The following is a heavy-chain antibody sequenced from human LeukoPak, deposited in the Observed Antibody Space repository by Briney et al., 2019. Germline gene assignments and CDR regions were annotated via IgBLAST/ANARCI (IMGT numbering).Heavy chain of an antibody. D-gene: IGHD3-22*01. Sequence: PGGSLRLSCAASGFTFSSYAMHWVRQAPGKGLEWVAVISYDGSNKYYADSVKGRFTISRDNSKNTLYLQMNSLRAEDTAVYYCARNGRQRTYYYDSSGYYYAYWGQGTLVTVSS. CDR1: GFTFSSYA. CDR2: ISYDGSNK. V-gene: IGHV3-30-3*01. CDR3: ARNGRQRTYYYDSSGYYYAY. J-gene: IGHJ4*02.